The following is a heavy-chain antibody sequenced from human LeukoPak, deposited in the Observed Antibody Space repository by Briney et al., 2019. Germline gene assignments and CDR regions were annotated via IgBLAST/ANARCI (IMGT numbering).Heavy chain of an antibody. V-gene: IGHV4-59*08. CDR1: AGSISSYY. CDR3: ARLSKGSYCSGGSCYLKAFDI. Sequence: PSESLSLTCTVSAGSISSYYWSWIRQPHGKGMEWNGYIYYSGSTNYNPSLKSRVTISVDTSKTQFSLKRSSVTAADTAVYYCARLSKGSYCSGGSCYLKAFDIWGQGTMVTVSS. J-gene: IGHJ3*02. CDR2: IYYSGST. D-gene: IGHD2-15*01.